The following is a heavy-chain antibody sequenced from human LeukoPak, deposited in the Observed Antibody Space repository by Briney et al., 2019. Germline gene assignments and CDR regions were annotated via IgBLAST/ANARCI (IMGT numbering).Heavy chain of an antibody. Sequence: ASVKVSCKASGYTLTSYGISWVRQAPGHGLEWMGWISAHNGNTNYAQNLQGRVTMTIDTSTSTAYMALRSLRSDDTAVYYCASGPGSGSYFDFDYWGQGTLVTVSS. CDR3: ASGPGSGSYFDFDY. V-gene: IGHV1-18*01. D-gene: IGHD1-26*01. J-gene: IGHJ4*02. CDR2: ISAHNGNT. CDR1: GYTLTSYG.